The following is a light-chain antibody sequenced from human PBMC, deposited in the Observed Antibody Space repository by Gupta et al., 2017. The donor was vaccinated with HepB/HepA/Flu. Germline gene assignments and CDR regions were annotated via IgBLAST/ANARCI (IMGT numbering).Light chain of an antibody. CDR1: QAINHF. V-gene: IGKV1-33*01. J-gene: IGKJ2*01. CDR3: QQYYNVPDT. Sequence: DIQMTQSPSSLSASVGDRVTITCQASQAINHFLDWYQQKPGEGPRLLIYAVSNLETGVPSRFSGSGSGTDFTFTISSLQPEDIATYYCQQYYNVPDTFGQGTKLEIK. CDR2: AVS.